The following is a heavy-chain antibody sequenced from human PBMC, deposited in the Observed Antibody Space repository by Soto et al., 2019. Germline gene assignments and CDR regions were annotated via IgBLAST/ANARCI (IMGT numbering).Heavy chain of an antibody. Sequence: SETLSLTCTVSGGSISSGGYYWNWIRQPPGKGLEWIGYIYYSGSTNYNPSLKSRVTISVDTSKNQFSLKLSSVTAADTAVYYCARDRSPRPGSGSYRHNWFDPWGQGTLVTVSS. V-gene: IGHV4-61*08. CDR3: ARDRSPRPGSGSYRHNWFDP. CDR2: IYYSGST. D-gene: IGHD3-10*01. J-gene: IGHJ5*02. CDR1: GGSISSGGYY.